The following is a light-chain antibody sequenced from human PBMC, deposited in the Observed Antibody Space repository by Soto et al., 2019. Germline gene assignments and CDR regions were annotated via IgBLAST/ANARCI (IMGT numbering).Light chain of an antibody. CDR2: DAS. CDR3: QQGSNWPPGLT. J-gene: IGKJ4*01. Sequence: EIVLTQSPATLSLSPGERATLSCRVSQSVSSFLAWYQQKPGQAPRLLIYDASIRATGIPARFSGSGSGTDFTLTISSLEPEDFAVYYCQQGSNWPPGLTFGGGTKVDIK. V-gene: IGKV3-11*01. CDR1: QSVSSF.